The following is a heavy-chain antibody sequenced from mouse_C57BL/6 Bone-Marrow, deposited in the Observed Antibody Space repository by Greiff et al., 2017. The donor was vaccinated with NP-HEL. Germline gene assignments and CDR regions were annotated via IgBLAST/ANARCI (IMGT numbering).Heavy chain of an antibody. D-gene: IGHD1-1*01. CDR2: ISSGSSTI. CDR1: GFTFSDYG. J-gene: IGHJ4*01. V-gene: IGHV5-17*01. Sequence: EVMLVESGGGLVKPGGSLKLSCAASGFTFSDYGMHWVRQAPEKGLEWVAYISSGSSTIYYADTVKGRFTISRDNAKNTLFLQMTSLRSEDTAMYYCARKDLLPLSMDYWGQGTSVTVSS. CDR3: ARKDLLPLSMDY.